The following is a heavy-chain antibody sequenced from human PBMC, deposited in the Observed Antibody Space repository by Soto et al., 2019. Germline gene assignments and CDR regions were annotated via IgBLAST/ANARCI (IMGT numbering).Heavy chain of an antibody. J-gene: IGHJ4*02. CDR2: ISAYNGNT. CDR1: GYTFTSYG. V-gene: IGHV1-18*01. Sequence: QVQLVQSGAEVKKPGASVKVSCKASGYTFTSYGISWVRQAPGQGLEWMGWISAYNGNTNYAQKLQGRVTMTTDTATSTADMELRSLRSDDTAVYYCATQGIAVAGSKYFDYWGQGTLVTVSS. D-gene: IGHD6-19*01. CDR3: ATQGIAVAGSKYFDY.